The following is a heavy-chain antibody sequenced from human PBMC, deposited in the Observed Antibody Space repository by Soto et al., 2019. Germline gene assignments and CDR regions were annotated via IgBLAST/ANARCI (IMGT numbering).Heavy chain of an antibody. V-gene: IGHV4-31*03. CDR1: GGSITRGGYY. CDR3: ARDPAP. Sequence: QVQLQESGPGLVKPSETLSLTCTVSGGSITRGGYYWSWIRQHPGTGLEWNGYIYNSGTTYYNPSLKSRVTISVDTSTNQFSLKLTSVTAAATAVYYCARDPAPWGQGTLVTVSS. J-gene: IGHJ5*02. CDR2: IYNSGTT.